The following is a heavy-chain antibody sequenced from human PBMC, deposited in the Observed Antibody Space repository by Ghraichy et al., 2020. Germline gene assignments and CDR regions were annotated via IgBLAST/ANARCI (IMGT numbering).Heavy chain of an antibody. V-gene: IGHV3-23*01. CDR2: ISGSGGST. CDR3: ARQRQWGYSYGYSLDY. J-gene: IGHJ4*02. D-gene: IGHD5-18*01. CDR1: GFTFSSYA. Sequence: GGSLRLSCAASGFTFSSYAMSWVRQAPGKGLEWVSAISGSGGSTYYADSVKGRFTISRDNSKNTLYLQMNSLRAEDTAVYYCARQRQWGYSYGYSLDYWGQGTLVTVSS.